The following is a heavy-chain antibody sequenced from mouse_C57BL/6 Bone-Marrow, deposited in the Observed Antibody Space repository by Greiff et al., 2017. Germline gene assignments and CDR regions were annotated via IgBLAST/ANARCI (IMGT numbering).Heavy chain of an antibody. CDR1: GYAFSSSW. Sequence: QVQLQQSGPELVKPGASVKFSCKASGYAFSSSWMNWVKQRPGKGLEWIGRIYPGDGDTNYNGKFKGKATLTADKSSSTAYMQLSSLTSEDSAVYCCARGDGNYWYFDVWGTGTTVTVSS. CDR2: IYPGDGDT. D-gene: IGHD2-1*01. V-gene: IGHV1-82*01. CDR3: ARGDGNYWYFDV. J-gene: IGHJ1*03.